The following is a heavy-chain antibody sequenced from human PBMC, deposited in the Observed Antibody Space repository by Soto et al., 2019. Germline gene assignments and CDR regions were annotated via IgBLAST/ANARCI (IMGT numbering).Heavy chain of an antibody. J-gene: IGHJ4*02. CDR3: AKDYAPVYGGYLDY. D-gene: IGHD2-8*01. CDR2: ISYDGSEK. CDR1: GFTFSSYG. Sequence: QVQLVESGGGVVQPGRSLRLSCAASGFTFSSYGMHWVRQAPGKGLEWVAVISYDGSEKYYADSVKGRFTISRDNSKNTLYLQMNSLRAEDTAVYYCAKDYAPVYGGYLDYWGQGTLVTVSS. V-gene: IGHV3-30*18.